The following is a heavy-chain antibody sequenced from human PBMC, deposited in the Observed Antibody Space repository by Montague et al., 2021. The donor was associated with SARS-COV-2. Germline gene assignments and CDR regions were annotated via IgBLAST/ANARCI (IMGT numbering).Heavy chain of an antibody. CDR3: ARAYCGGDCNYLYIWFDS. V-gene: IGHV4-38-2*02. D-gene: IGHD2-21*01. CDR2: IYHGGFT. J-gene: IGHJ5*01. CDR1: GYSISSGYF. Sequence: SETLSLTCSVSGYSISSGYFWGWIRQPPGKGLEWIRAIYHGGFTXYNPSLKSRLTMSLDTSKNQFSLRLSSVTAADTAIYYCARAYCGGDCNYLYIWFDSWGQGALATVSS.